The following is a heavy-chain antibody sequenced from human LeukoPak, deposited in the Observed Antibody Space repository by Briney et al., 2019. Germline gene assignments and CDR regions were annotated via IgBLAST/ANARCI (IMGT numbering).Heavy chain of an antibody. Sequence: SETLSLTCTVSGYSISSGYYWGWIRQPPGKGLEWIGSIYHSGSTYYNPSLKSRVTISVDTSKNQFSLKLSSVTAADTAVYYCARGPYCSSTSCYRYYYYYIDVWGKGTTVTVSS. V-gene: IGHV4-38-2*02. D-gene: IGHD2-2*01. CDR3: ARGPYCSSTSCYRYYYYYIDV. CDR1: GYSISSGYY. J-gene: IGHJ6*03. CDR2: IYHSGST.